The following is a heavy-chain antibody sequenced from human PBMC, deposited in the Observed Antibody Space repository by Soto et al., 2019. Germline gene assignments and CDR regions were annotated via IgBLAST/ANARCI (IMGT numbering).Heavy chain of an antibody. Sequence: QVQLRESGPGLVRPSETLSLTCTVSGGSITGYYWSWIRQPPGKGLEWIGYIYDSGTTTYNAALKSRVTISADTSKNQFSLNLRSVTAADTAVYYCARRNYGEEGYFFDFWGQGLLVNVSS. CDR3: ARRNYGEEGYFFDF. CDR1: GGSITGYY. CDR2: IYDSGTT. J-gene: IGHJ4*02. D-gene: IGHD4-17*01. V-gene: IGHV4-59*08.